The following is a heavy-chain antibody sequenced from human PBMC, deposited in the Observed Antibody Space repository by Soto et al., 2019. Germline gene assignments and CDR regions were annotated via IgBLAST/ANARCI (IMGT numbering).Heavy chain of an antibody. V-gene: IGHV1-18*01. CDR2: ISAYSGNI. J-gene: IGHJ4*02. Sequence: VQLVQSGADVKKPGASEKVSCKASGDTFTSYGTSWVRQVPGQGLEWMGWISAYSGNINYAQKFQDRVTMTTDTSTSTAYMELRSLRSDDTAVYYCARDCSGATCSFNYWGQGTLVTVSS. CDR1: GDTFTSYG. D-gene: IGHD2-15*01. CDR3: ARDCSGATCSFNY.